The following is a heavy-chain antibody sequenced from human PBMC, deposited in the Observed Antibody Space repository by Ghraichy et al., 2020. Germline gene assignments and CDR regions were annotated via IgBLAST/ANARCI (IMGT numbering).Heavy chain of an antibody. CDR1: GFTFSSYS. CDR3: ARDTLWFGELSVGYYYYGMDV. CDR2: ISSSSSTI. V-gene: IGHV3-48*01. J-gene: IGHJ6*02. D-gene: IGHD3-10*01. Sequence: GGSLRLSCAASGFTFSSYSMNWVRQAPGKGLEWVSYISSSSSTIYYADSVKGRFTISRDNAKNSLYLQMNSLRAEDTAVYYCARDTLWFGELSVGYYYYGMDVWGQGTTVTVSS.